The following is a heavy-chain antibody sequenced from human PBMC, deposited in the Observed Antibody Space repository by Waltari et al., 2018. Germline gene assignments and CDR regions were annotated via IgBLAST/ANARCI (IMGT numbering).Heavy chain of an antibody. D-gene: IGHD6-19*01. J-gene: IGHJ4*02. CDR3: ARDSGYSVAWSVGDY. V-gene: IGHV3-30-3*01. CDR2: ISYDGNIK. CDR1: GFTFNSQA. Sequence: QVHLVESGGGVVQPGSSLRDCCAGSGFTFNSQAMRWVRQAPGKGLEWVSVISYDGNIKYYAGSVKGRFTISRDNSKNTLYLQMNDLRSDDTAVYFCARDSGYSVAWSVGDYWGQGTLVTVSS.